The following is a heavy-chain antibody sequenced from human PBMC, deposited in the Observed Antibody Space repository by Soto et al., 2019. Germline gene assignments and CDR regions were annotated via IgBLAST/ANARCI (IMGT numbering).Heavy chain of an antibody. D-gene: IGHD5-12*01. CDR2: ISSSSSTI. Sequence: GGSLRLSCAASGVTFSSYSMNWVRQAPGKGLEWVSYISSSSSTIYYADSVKGRFTISRDNAKNSLYLQMNSLRAEDTAVYYCARAGAGYSGYDLIGDYWGQGTLVTVSS. V-gene: IGHV3-48*01. CDR3: ARAGAGYSGYDLIGDY. CDR1: GVTFSSYS. J-gene: IGHJ4*02.